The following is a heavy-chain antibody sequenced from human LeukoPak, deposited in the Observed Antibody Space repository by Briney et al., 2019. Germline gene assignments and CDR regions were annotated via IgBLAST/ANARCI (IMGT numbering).Heavy chain of an antibody. CDR1: GYTFSSYW. Sequence: GGSLRLSCAASGYTFSSYWMHWVRQTPGKGLVWVSRINSDGSDTRYADSVKGRFTISRDNSKNTLYLQMNSLRAEDTAVYNCAKDRGYSHGFDYWGQGTLVTVSS. CDR2: INSDGSDT. CDR3: AKDRGYSHGFDY. V-gene: IGHV3-74*01. J-gene: IGHJ4*02. D-gene: IGHD5-18*01.